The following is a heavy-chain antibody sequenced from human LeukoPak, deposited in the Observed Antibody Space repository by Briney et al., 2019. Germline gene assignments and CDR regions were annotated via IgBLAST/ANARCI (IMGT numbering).Heavy chain of an antibody. V-gene: IGHV4-4*07. CDR2: IYTSGNT. D-gene: IGHD5-18*01. Sequence: PSETLSLTCTVSRGSISSYYWSWIRQPAGKGLEWIGRIYTSGNTNYNPSLKSRVTMSVDTSKNQFSLKLSSVTAADTAVYYCAAYDSWTQYDYWGQGTLVTVSS. CDR1: RGSISSYY. CDR3: AAYDSWTQYDY. J-gene: IGHJ4*02.